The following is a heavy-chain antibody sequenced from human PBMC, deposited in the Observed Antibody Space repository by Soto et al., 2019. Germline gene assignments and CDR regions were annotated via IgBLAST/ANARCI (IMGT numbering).Heavy chain of an antibody. D-gene: IGHD4-17*01. J-gene: IGHJ4*02. Sequence: PGGSLRLSCAASGFTFSSYAMSWVRQAPGKGLEWVSAISGSGGSTYYADSVKGRFTISRDNSKNTLYLQMNSLRAEDTAVYYCAKDLLFAMTTVVTPGVDYWGQGTLVTVSS. CDR1: GFTFSSYA. CDR3: AKDLLFAMTTVVTPGVDY. V-gene: IGHV3-23*01. CDR2: ISGSGGST.